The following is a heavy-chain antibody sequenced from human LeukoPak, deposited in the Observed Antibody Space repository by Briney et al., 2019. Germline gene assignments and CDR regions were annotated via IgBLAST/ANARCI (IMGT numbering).Heavy chain of an antibody. CDR2: IKQDGSEK. D-gene: IGHD6-13*01. CDR3: ARVGSSSHYYYYYMDV. J-gene: IGHJ6*03. V-gene: IGHV3-7*01. CDR1: GFTFSSYW. Sequence: GGSLRLSCAASGFTFSSYWMSWVRQAPGKGLEGVANIKQDGSEKYYVDSVKGRFTISRDNAKNSLYLQMNSLRAEDTAVYYCARVGSSSHYYYYYMDVWGKGTTVTVSS.